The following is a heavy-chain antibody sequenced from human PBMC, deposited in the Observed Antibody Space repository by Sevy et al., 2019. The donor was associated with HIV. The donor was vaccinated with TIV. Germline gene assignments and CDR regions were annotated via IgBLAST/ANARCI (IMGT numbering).Heavy chain of an antibody. V-gene: IGHV3-7*03. J-gene: IGHJ6*01. CDR3: ARDWECTGGVFYFMDV. D-gene: IGHD2-8*02. CDR2: IKQHGSEK. Sequence: QLGGPLRLSCAASGFTFSSYWMSWVRQAPGKGLEWVANIKQHGSEKYYVDSVKGRFTISRDNAKNSLYLQMNSLRAEDTAVYYCARDWECTGGVFYFMDVWGQGTTVTVSS. CDR1: GFTFSSYW.